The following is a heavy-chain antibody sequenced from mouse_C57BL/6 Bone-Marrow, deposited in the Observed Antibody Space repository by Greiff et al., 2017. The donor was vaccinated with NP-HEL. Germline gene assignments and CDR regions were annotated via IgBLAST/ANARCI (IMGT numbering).Heavy chain of an antibody. D-gene: IGHD1-1*01. J-gene: IGHJ1*03. CDR3: AIYYYGSSSYWYFDV. CDR1: GYTFTSYW. CDR2: IHPNSGST. V-gene: IGHV1-64*01. Sequence: VQLQQPGAELVKPGASVKLSCKASGYTFTSYWMHWVKQRPGQGLEWIGMIHPNSGSTNYNEKFKSKATLTVDKSSSTAYMQLSSLTSEDSAVYYCAIYYYGSSSYWYFDVWGTGTTVTVSS.